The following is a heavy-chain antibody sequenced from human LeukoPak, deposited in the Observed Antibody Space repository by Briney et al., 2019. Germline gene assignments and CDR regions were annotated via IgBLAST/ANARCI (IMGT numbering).Heavy chain of an antibody. CDR3: ARDYVGAAAITYFDY. D-gene: IGHD2-2*01. CDR2: ISYDGSNK. CDR1: GFTFSSYA. J-gene: IGHJ4*02. Sequence: PGGSLRLSCAASGFTFSSYAMHWVRQAPGKGLEWVAVISYDGSNKYYADSVKGRFTISRDNSKNTLYLQMNSLRAEDTAVYYCARDYVGAAAITYFDYWGQGTLVTVSS. V-gene: IGHV3-30-3*01.